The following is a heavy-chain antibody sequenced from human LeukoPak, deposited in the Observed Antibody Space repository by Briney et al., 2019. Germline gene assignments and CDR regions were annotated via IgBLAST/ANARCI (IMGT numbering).Heavy chain of an antibody. J-gene: IGHJ4*02. CDR3: ARDLAVTGVSDY. D-gene: IGHD7-27*01. CDR1: GGSISSYY. Sequence: SETLSLTCTVSGGSISSYYWSWIRQPPGKGLEWIGYIYYSGSTNYNPSLKSRVTISVDTSKNQFSLKLSSVTAADTAVYYCARDLAVTGVSDYWGQGTLVTVSS. CDR2: IYYSGST. V-gene: IGHV4-59*01.